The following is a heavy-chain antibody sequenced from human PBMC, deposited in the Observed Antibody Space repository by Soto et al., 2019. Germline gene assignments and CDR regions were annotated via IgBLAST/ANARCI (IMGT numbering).Heavy chain of an antibody. J-gene: IGHJ4*02. D-gene: IGHD4-17*01. Sequence: EVQLLESGGALVQPGGSLRLSCAASGFGFSTHALSWVRQAPGKGLEWLSSITNTGITTHYADSVKGRFTISRENSRNKLQFQKNNLRVEGTGVYYCAKGVDYGATQHIDHRGQGTLVTVSS. CDR2: ITNTGITT. V-gene: IGHV3-23*01. CDR3: AKGVDYGATQHIDH. CDR1: GFGFSTHA.